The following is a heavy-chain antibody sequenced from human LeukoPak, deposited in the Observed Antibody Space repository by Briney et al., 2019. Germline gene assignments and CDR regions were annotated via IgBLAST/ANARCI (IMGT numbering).Heavy chain of an antibody. J-gene: IGHJ4*02. CDR2: IYYSGST. V-gene: IGHV4-59*01. Sequence: SETLSLTCTVSGGSISSYYWSWIRQPPGKGLEWIGYIYYSGSTNYNPSLKSRVTISVDTSKNQFSLKLSSVTAADAAVYYCARGAVAGYSNAPLDYWGQGTLVTVSS. D-gene: IGHD6-13*01. CDR1: GGSISSYY. CDR3: ARGAVAGYSNAPLDY.